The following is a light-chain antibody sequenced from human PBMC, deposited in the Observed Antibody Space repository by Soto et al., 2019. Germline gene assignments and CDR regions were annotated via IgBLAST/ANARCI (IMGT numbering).Light chain of an antibody. V-gene: IGKV3-15*01. CDR2: GAS. J-gene: IGKJ1*01. CDR1: QTITSN. Sequence: EIVMTQSPATLSVSPGERVSLSCRASQTITSNLAWYQQKPGQAPRLLIYGASTRATGVPARFSGSGSGTEFTLTTSSLQSEDVALYYCRQYNNWPPATFGQGTQVEIK. CDR3: RQYNNWPPAT.